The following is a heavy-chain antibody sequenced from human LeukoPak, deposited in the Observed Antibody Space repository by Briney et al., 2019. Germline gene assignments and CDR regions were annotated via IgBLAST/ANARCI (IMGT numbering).Heavy chain of an antibody. Sequence: PGGSLRLSCAASGFTFSSYSMNWVRQAPGKGLEWVSYISSSTNNIYYLDSVKGRFTISRDNAKNSLYLQMNSLRAEDTVVYYCARDNKVGATREYFDYWGQGTLVTVSS. J-gene: IGHJ4*02. CDR2: ISSSTNNI. D-gene: IGHD1-26*01. V-gene: IGHV3-48*04. CDR3: ARDNKVGATREYFDY. CDR1: GFTFSSYS.